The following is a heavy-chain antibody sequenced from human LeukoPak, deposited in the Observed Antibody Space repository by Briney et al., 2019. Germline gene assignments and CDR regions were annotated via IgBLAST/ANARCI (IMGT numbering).Heavy chain of an antibody. CDR1: GYSFTSYW. V-gene: IGHV5-51*01. Sequence: GESLKISCKGSGYSFTSYWIGWVRQMPGKGLEWMGINYPRDSDTRYSPSFQGQVTISADKSISTAYLQWSSLKASDTAMYYCASHKGSGYGGYYFDYWGQGTLVTVSS. CDR3: ASHKGSGYGGYYFDY. CDR2: NYPRDSDT. J-gene: IGHJ4*02. D-gene: IGHD5-12*01.